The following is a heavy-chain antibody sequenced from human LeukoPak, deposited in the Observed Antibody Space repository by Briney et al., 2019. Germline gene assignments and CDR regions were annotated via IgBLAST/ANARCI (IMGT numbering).Heavy chain of an antibody. J-gene: IGHJ4*02. CDR1: GGSISSGSYY. CDR3: ARDYLYGDYRG. Sequence: PSETLSLTCTVSGGSISSGSYYWSWIRQPAGKGLEWIGRIYTSGSTNYNPSLKSRVTISVDTSKNQFSLKLSSVTAADTAVYYCARDYLYGDYRGWGQGTLVTVSP. D-gene: IGHD4-17*01. V-gene: IGHV4-61*02. CDR2: IYTSGST.